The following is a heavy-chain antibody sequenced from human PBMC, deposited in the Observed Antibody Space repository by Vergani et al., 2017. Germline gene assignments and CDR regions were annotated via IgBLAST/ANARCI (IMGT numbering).Heavy chain of an antibody. D-gene: IGHD2/OR15-2a*01. Sequence: QMQLQESGPGLVKASETLSLTCTVSGDSIISRSYYWGWIRQPPGKGLEWIGSIYNSGNGDSSSSLKSRVTISADTSKNQFSLRLRSVTAADTAVYYCASGKYYSDSTSRFREMYFDVWGRGTLVTVPS. V-gene: IGHV4-39*01. J-gene: IGHJ2*01. CDR1: GDSIISRSYY. CDR3: ASGKYYSDSTSRFREMYFDV. CDR2: IYNSGNG.